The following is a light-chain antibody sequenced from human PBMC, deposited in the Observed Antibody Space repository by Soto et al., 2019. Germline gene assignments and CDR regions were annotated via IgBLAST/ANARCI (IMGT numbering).Light chain of an antibody. J-gene: IGLJ2*01. CDR1: SSDVGGYNY. CDR3: SSYTTSGTVV. Sequence: QSVLTQPPSVSGSPGQSITISCTGTSSDVGGYNYVSWYQQHPGKVPKVMIFEVSNRPSGISHRFSGSKSGNTASLTISGLQAEDEADYYCSSYTTSGTVVFGGGTQLTVL. CDR2: EVS. V-gene: IGLV2-14*01.